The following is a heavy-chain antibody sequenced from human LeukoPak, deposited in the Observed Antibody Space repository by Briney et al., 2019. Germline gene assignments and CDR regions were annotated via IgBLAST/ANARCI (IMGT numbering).Heavy chain of an antibody. J-gene: IGHJ6*03. CDR1: GFTFSSYV. CDR2: ISGSGGNT. CDR3: AKPRGGLAYYMDV. D-gene: IGHD3-3*02. V-gene: IGHV3-23*01. Sequence: GGSLRLSCAASGFTFSSYVMSWVRQAPGKGLEWVSGISGSGGNTYYADSVKGRFTISRDNSKNTLSLQMNSLRAEDTAVYYCAKPRGGLAYYMDVWGKGATVTVSS.